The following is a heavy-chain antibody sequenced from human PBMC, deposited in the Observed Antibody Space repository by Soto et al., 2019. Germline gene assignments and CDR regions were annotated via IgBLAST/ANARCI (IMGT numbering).Heavy chain of an antibody. CDR1: GYTFTSYP. Sequence: ASVKVSCKASGYTFTSYPMHWVRQAPGQGLEWMGWINAGNGDTKYSQKFQGRVTITRDTSANTAYMELSSLRSEDTAVFYCARDWTHYDSSGPGDSWGQGNLVTVSS. V-gene: IGHV1-3*01. J-gene: IGHJ1*01. CDR2: INAGNGDT. D-gene: IGHD3-22*01. CDR3: ARDWTHYDSSGPGDS.